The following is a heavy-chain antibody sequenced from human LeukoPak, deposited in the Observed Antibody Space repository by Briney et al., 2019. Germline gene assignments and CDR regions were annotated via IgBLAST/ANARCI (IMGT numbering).Heavy chain of an antibody. CDR2: ISSSSSYI. D-gene: IGHD6-19*01. J-gene: IGHJ4*02. CDR3: ARDRGSGFRSFDY. CDR1: GFTFSSYS. Sequence: PGGSLRLSCAASGFTFSSYSMNWVRQAPGKGLEWVSSISSSSSYIYYADSVKGRFTISRDNAKNSLYLQMNSLRAEDTAVYYCARDRGSGFRSFDYWGQGTLVTVSS. V-gene: IGHV3-21*01.